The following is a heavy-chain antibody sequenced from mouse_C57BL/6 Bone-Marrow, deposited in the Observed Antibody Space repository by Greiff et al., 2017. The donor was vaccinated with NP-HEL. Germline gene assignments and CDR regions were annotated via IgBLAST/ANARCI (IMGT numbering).Heavy chain of an antibody. Sequence: LQESGAELVRPGTSVKVSCKASGYAFPNYLIEWVKQRPGPGLEWIGVINPGRGGTNYNEKFKGKATLTADKSSSTAYMQLSSLTSEDSAVYFCARGGSWFAYWGQGTLVTVSA. CDR2: INPGRGGT. J-gene: IGHJ3*01. CDR1: GYAFPNYL. CDR3: ARGGSWFAY. V-gene: IGHV1-54*01.